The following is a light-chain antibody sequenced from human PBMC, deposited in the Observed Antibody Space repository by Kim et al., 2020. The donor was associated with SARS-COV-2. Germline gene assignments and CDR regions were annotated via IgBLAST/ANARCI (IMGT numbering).Light chain of an antibody. Sequence: LSPGEVATLSGRASQSVSSSYLDWCQQKPGQAPRLLIHGASSRATGIPDRFSGSGSGTDFSLTISRLEPEDFAVYYCQQYGSSPRTFGQGTKLEI. CDR2: GAS. J-gene: IGKJ2*01. V-gene: IGKV3-20*01. CDR3: QQYGSSPRT. CDR1: QSVSSSY.